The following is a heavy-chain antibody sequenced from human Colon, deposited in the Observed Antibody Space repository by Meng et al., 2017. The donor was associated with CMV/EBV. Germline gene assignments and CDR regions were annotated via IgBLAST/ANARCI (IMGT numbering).Heavy chain of an antibody. D-gene: IGHD6-19*01. J-gene: IGHJ6*02. CDR2: INPNSGGT. V-gene: IGHV1-2*02. Sequence: ASVKVSCKASGYTFTGYYMHWVRQAPGQGLEWMGWINPNSGGTNYAQKFQGRATMTRDTSITTAYMELTRLTSDDTARYYCAKAVAASDYYYRGMDVWGQGTTVTVSS. CDR3: AKAVAASDYYYRGMDV. CDR1: GYTFTGYY.